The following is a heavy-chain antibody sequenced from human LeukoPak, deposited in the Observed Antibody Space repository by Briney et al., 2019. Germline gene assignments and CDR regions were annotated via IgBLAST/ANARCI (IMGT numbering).Heavy chain of an antibody. Sequence: PSETLSLTRTVSGGSISSGDYYWSWIRQPPGKGLEWIGEINHSGSTNYNPSLKSRVTISVDTSKNQFSLKLSSVTAADTAVYYCARGPGVWLRYYYMDVWGKGTTVTVSS. CDR1: GGSISSGDYY. V-gene: IGHV4-39*07. CDR3: ARGPGVWLRYYYMDV. CDR2: INHSGST. J-gene: IGHJ6*03. D-gene: IGHD6-19*01.